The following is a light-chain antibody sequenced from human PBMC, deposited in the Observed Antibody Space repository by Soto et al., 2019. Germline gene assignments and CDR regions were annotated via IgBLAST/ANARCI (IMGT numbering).Light chain of an antibody. Sequence: SYELTQPPSVSVSPGQTASITCSGDKLGNKYACWYQQKPGQSPVLVIYQDIKRPSGIPERFSGSNSGNTATLTISGTQAMDEADYYCQAWDSRTVVFGGGTKVTVL. CDR1: KLGNKY. CDR3: QAWDSRTVV. J-gene: IGLJ2*01. V-gene: IGLV3-1*01. CDR2: QDI.